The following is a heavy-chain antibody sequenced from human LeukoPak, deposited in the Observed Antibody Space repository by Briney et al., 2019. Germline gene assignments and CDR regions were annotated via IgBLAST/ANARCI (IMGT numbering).Heavy chain of an antibody. CDR1: GYTFTSYD. CDR3: ARGSYDSSDFEYFQH. Sequence: ASVKVSCKASGYTFTSYDINWVRQATGQGLEWMGWMNPNSGNTGYAQKFQGRVTITRNTFISTAYMELSSLRSEDTAVYYCARGSYDSSDFEYFQHWGQGTLVTVSS. V-gene: IGHV1-8*03. J-gene: IGHJ1*01. CDR2: MNPNSGNT. D-gene: IGHD3-22*01.